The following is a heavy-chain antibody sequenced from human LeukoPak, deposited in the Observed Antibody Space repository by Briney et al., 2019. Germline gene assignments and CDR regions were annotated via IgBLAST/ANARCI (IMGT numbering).Heavy chain of an antibody. CDR3: ARDPVRGKDYVWGSYRYNWFDP. CDR2: ISSSGSTI. J-gene: IGHJ5*02. D-gene: IGHD3-16*02. V-gene: IGHV3-48*04. CDR1: GFTFSSYS. Sequence: PGGSLRLSCAASGFTFSSYSMSWIRQAPGKGLEWVSYISSSGSTIYYADSVKGRFTISRDNAKNSLYLQMNSLRAEDTAVYYCARDPVRGKDYVWGSYRYNWFDPWGQGTLVTVSS.